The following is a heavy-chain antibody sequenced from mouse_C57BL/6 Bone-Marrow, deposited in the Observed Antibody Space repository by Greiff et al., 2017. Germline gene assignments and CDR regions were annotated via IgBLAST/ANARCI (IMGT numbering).Heavy chain of an antibody. CDR2: IRSKSNNYAT. V-gene: IGHV10-1*01. D-gene: IGHD1-1*01. CDR1: GFSFNTYA. J-gene: IGHJ3*01. Sequence: EVMLVESGGGLVQPKGSLKLSCAASGFSFNTYAMNWVRQAPGKGLEWVARIRSKSNNYATYYADSVKDRFTISRDDSESMLYLQMNNLKAEDTAMYYCVRENYYGSAWFAYWGQGTLVTVSA. CDR3: VRENYYGSAWFAY.